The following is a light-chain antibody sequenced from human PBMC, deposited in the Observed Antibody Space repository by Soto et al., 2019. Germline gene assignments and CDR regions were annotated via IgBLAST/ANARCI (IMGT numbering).Light chain of an antibody. CDR1: SSDVGGYNY. Sequence: QSALTQPRSVSGSPGQSVTISCTGTSSDVGGYNYVSWYQQHPGKAPKLIIYDVTKRPSGVPDRFSGSKSGSTASLTISGLQAEDEADYYCTSYATGSAYVFGPGTKVTV. J-gene: IGLJ1*01. CDR2: DVT. V-gene: IGLV2-11*01. CDR3: TSYATGSAYV.